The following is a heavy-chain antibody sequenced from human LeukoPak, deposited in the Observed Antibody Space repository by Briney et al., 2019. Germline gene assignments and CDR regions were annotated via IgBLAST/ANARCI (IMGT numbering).Heavy chain of an antibody. V-gene: IGHV5-51*01. D-gene: IGHD6-13*01. CDR1: GYSFTSYW. CDR3: ARYIAAAGRSDALDI. J-gene: IGHJ3*02. Sequence: GESLKISCKGSGYSFTSYWIGWVRQMSGKGLEWMGIIYPGDSDTRYSPSFQGQVTISADKSISTAYLQWSSLKASDTAMYYCARYIAAAGRSDALDIWGQGTMVTVSS. CDR2: IYPGDSDT.